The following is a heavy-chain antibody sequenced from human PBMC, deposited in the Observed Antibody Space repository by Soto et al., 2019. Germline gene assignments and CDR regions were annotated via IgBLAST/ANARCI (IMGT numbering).Heavy chain of an antibody. Sequence: QLQLQESGPGLVKPSETLSLTCTVSGGCITSSSYSWGWIRQPPGKGLEWIGSIYFSGITYYNPTLKRRVTISVDTSTNQFSLKLSSVTAADTAVYYCASQRGGWYYAFDIWGQGTMVTVSS. CDR3: ASQRGGWYYAFDI. CDR1: GGCITSSSYS. CDR2: IYFSGIT. J-gene: IGHJ3*02. D-gene: IGHD6-19*01. V-gene: IGHV4-39*01.